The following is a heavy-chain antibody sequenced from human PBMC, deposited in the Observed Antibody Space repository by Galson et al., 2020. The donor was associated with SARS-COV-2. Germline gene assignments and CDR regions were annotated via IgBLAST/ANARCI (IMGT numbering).Heavy chain of an antibody. CDR1: GFTFSSYS. CDR3: ARDPYGSGSYYTSNFDY. V-gene: IGHV3-48*02. J-gene: IGHJ4*02. D-gene: IGHD3-10*01. Sequence: GGSLRLSCAASGFTFSSYSMNWVRQAPGKGLEWVSYISSSSSTIYYADSVKGRFTISRDNAKNSLYLQMNSLRDEDTAVYYCARDPYGSGSYYTSNFDYWGQGTLVTVSS. CDR2: ISSSSSTI.